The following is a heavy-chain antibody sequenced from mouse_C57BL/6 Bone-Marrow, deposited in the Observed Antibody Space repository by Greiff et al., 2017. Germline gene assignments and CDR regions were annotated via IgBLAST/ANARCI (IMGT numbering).Heavy chain of an antibody. CDR3: ARGDYYDYDGVAY. J-gene: IGHJ3*01. Sequence: QVQLQQPGAELVRPGSSVKLSCKASGYTFTSYWMHWVKQRPIQGLEWIGNIDPSDSETHYNQKFKDKATLTVDKSSSTAYMQLSSLTSEASAVYYCARGDYYDYDGVAYWGQGTLVTVSA. CDR1: GYTFTSYW. V-gene: IGHV1-52*01. D-gene: IGHD2-4*01. CDR2: IDPSDSET.